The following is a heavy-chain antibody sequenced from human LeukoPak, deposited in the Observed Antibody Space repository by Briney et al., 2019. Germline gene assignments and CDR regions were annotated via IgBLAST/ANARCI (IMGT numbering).Heavy chain of an antibody. Sequence: PGGSLRLSCAASGFTFSSYGMHWVRQAPGKGLEWVAFIRYDGSNKYYADSVKGRFTISRDNSKNTLYLQMNSLRAEDTAVYFCPEDFGLRYFDWSSYYYGMDVWGQGTTVTVSS. V-gene: IGHV3-30*02. CDR3: PEDFGLRYFDWSSYYYGMDV. D-gene: IGHD3-9*01. CDR2: IRYDGSNK. J-gene: IGHJ6*02. CDR1: GFTFSSYG.